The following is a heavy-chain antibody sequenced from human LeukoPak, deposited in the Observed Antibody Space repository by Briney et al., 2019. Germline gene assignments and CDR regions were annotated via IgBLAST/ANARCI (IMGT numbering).Heavy chain of an antibody. Sequence: PGGTLRLSCAASGFTFSNYGMSWVRQAPGKGLEWVTFISHDGSQEHYADSVKGRFTISRDNSKQTVYLQMNSLKSEDTALYYCARKYTTSYYSVDYWGQGSLVTVSS. CDR3: ARKYTTSYYSVDY. J-gene: IGHJ4*02. CDR2: ISHDGSQE. CDR1: GFTFSNYG. D-gene: IGHD2-2*01. V-gene: IGHV3-30*03.